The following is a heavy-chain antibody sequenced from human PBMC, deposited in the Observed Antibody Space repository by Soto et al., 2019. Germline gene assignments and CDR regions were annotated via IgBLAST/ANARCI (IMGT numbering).Heavy chain of an antibody. V-gene: IGHV2-5*02. J-gene: IGHJ4*02. D-gene: IGHD3-22*01. CDR3: AHAGDYDLLTFDH. Sequence: FGTTLVNPHRPTLPCHCFVFSLSPYHMGVAWMRQPPGKALEWLALIYWDDDKRYSPSLKDRLAISKDTSNNQVVLTITNIGPGDSATYFCAHAGDYDLLTFDHWGPGTLVTVSS. CDR1: VFSLSPYHMG. CDR2: IYWDDDK.